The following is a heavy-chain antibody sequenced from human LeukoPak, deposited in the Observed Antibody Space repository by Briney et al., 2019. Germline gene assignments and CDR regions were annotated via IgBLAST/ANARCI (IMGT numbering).Heavy chain of an antibody. V-gene: IGHV4-31*03. J-gene: IGHJ4*02. CDR2: IYYSGST. CDR1: GGSISSGGYY. D-gene: IGHD3-10*01. CDR3: ARRNSYYYGSGSLDY. Sequence: SETLSLTCTVSGGSISSGGYYWSWIRQHPGKGLEWIGYIYYSGSTYYNPSLKSRVTISVDTSKNQFSLKLSSVTAADTAVYYCARRNSYYYGSGSLDYWGQGTLVTVSS.